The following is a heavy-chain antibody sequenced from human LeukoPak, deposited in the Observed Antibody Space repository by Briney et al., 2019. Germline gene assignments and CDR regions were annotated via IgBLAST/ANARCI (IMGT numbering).Heavy chain of an antibody. CDR3: AKGAQYDFWSGYTLEYFDV. V-gene: IGHV3-23*01. Sequence: GGSLRLSCAASGFTFSSYAMNWGRQAPGKGLEWVSFISGSGSSTHYADSVKGRFTISRDNSNNTLYLQINSLRADDTAAYYCAKGAQYDFWSGYTLEYFDVWGKGTLVTVSS. J-gene: IGHJ4*02. CDR1: GFTFSSYA. D-gene: IGHD3-3*01. CDR2: ISGSGSST.